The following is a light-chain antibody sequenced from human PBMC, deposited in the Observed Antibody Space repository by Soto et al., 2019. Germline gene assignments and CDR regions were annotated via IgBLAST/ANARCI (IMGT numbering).Light chain of an antibody. CDR1: QSVSSN. V-gene: IGKV3-15*01. J-gene: IGKJ4*01. Sequence: EIVMTQSPATLSVSPGERATLSCRASQSVSSNLAWYQQKPGQAPRLLIYGASTRATGIPARFSGSGSGTEFTLNISSMQSEDLAVYYCQRYNHWPRTFGGGTKVEIK. CDR2: GAS. CDR3: QRYNHWPRT.